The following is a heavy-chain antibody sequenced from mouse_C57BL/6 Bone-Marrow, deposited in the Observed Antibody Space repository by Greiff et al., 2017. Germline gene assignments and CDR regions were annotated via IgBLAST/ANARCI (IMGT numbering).Heavy chain of an antibody. V-gene: IGHV7-3*01. Sequence: EVMLVESGGGLVQPGGSLSLSCAASGFTFTDYYMSWVRQPPGKALEWLGFIRNKANGYTTEYSASVKGRFTISRDNSQSILYLQMNALRAEDSATYYCARYITTYYYAMDYWGQGTSVTVSS. D-gene: IGHD1-1*01. CDR3: ARYITTYYYAMDY. J-gene: IGHJ4*01. CDR2: IRNKANGYTT. CDR1: GFTFTDYY.